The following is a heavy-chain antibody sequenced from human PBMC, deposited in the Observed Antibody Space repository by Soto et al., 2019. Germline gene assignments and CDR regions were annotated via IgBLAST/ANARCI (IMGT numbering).Heavy chain of an antibody. CDR1: GFTVSPKY. CDR2: IYSGGST. J-gene: IGHJ4*02. Sequence: EVQLVESGGGLVQPGGSLRLSCAASGFTVSPKYMSWVRQAPGKGLEWVSVIYSGGSTFYADSVRGRFTISRDNSKNTVNLQMNGLRAEDTAVYYCARDPWAADYWGQGTLVTVSS. V-gene: IGHV3-66*01. D-gene: IGHD3-16*01. CDR3: ARDPWAADY.